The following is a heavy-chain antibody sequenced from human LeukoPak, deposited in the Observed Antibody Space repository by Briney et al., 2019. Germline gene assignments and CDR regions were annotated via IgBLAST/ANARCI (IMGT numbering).Heavy chain of an antibody. J-gene: IGHJ6*02. CDR2: IYYSGST. CDR3: ARGGPGRTQYYDFWSGYYMDYYYGMDV. D-gene: IGHD3-3*01. Sequence: SETLSLTCTVSGGSISSSSYYWGWIRQPPGRGLEWIGYIYYSGSTNYNPSLKSRVTISVDTSKNQFSLKLSSVTAADTAVYYCARGGPGRTQYYDFWSGYYMDYYYGMDVWGQGTTVTVSS. CDR1: GGSISSSSYY. V-gene: IGHV4-61*05.